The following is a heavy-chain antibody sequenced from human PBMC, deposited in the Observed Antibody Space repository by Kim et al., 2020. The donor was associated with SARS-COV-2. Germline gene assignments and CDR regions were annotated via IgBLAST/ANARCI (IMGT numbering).Heavy chain of an antibody. Sequence: VDSVNGRITISSDIGKNSLYLQMNSVRAEDTAVYYCAREADDYDSSCHDYWGQGTLVTVSS. D-gene: IGHD3-22*01. CDR3: AREADDYDSSCHDY. J-gene: IGHJ4*02. V-gene: IGHV3-7*04.